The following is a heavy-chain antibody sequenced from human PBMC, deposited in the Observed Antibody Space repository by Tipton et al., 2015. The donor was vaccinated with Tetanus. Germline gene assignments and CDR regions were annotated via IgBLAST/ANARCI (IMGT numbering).Heavy chain of an antibody. CDR1: GFTFSSYD. D-gene: IGHD1-1*01. V-gene: IGHV3-30*18. J-gene: IGHJ6*02. CDR3: AKDVRTRIGWRTGMDD. Sequence: SLRLSCAASGFTFSSYDMHWVRQAPGKGLEWVATISSDGSNKDYADSVNGRFTISRDNSKNTLYLQMNSLTGEETAVYYCAKDVRTRIGWRTGMDDRGQGTTVTVSS. CDR2: ISSDGSNK.